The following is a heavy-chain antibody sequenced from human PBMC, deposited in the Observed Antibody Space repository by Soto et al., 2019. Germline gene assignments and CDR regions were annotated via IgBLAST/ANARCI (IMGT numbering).Heavy chain of an antibody. CDR2: ISAVGDTT. CDR1: GFTFSSYA. J-gene: IGHJ4*02. D-gene: IGHD3-22*01. Sequence: EVQLLESGGALVQPGGSLRLSCDASGFTFSSYAMSWVRQAPGKGLEWVSAISAVGDTTYYADSVKGRFTISRDNSKNTLYLQMNSLRAEDTAVYYCAKRRFDRRGYFDYWGQGTLVTVSS. V-gene: IGHV3-23*01. CDR3: AKRRFDRRGYFDY.